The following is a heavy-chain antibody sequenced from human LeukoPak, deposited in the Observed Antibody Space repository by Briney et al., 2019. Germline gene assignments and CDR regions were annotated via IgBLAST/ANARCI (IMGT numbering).Heavy chain of an antibody. CDR2: IYYIGSP. CDR3: ASIAARRGYYFAY. V-gene: IGHV4-39*01. D-gene: IGHD6-6*01. Sequence: SETLSLTCTVSVGSISSSSYYWGWIRQPAGRGLVWIGSIYYIGSPYYNRAVKSRLTISVATSKTQFSLKLSSVPAADTAVYYCASIAARRGYYFAYWGQGTLVTVSS. CDR1: VGSISSSSYY. J-gene: IGHJ4*02.